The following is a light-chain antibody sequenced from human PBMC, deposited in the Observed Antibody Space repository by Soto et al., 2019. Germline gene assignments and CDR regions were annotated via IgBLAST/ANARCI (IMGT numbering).Light chain of an antibody. CDR2: ATS. J-gene: IGKJ3*01. V-gene: IGKV1-12*01. CDR3: QQGHSLFT. CDR1: QGIGSW. Sequence: DIQMTQPPSAVSASVGDRVTITFRASQGIGSWLAWYQQKPGKDPKLLIYATSRLQSGVPSRFSGSGSGTDFTLSISSLQPEDVATYFCQQGHSLFTFGPGTKVDIK.